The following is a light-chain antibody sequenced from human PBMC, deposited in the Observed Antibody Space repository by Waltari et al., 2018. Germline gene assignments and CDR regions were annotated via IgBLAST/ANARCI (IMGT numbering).Light chain of an antibody. CDR2: GAS. CDR3: QKYDRLPAT. Sequence: IVLTQSPGTLSLSPGARGTLSCRASQSVSRFLAWYQQKPGQAPRLLIYGASTRATGIPDRFSGSGSGTDFSLTISRLEPEDFAVYYCQKYDRLPATFGQGTKVEIK. CDR1: QSVSRF. V-gene: IGKV3-20*01. J-gene: IGKJ1*01.